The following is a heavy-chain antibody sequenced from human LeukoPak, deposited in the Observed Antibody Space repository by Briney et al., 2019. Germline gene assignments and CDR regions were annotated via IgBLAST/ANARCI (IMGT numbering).Heavy chain of an antibody. D-gene: IGHD6-19*01. Sequence: GESLKISCKGSGYSFTTYSIGWVRQMPGKGLEWMGIIYPGDSETLYSPSFQGQVTISVDKSISTAYLQWSSLKASDTAMYYCARQSSGDYHWFDPWGQGTLVTVSS. V-gene: IGHV5-51*01. J-gene: IGHJ5*02. CDR2: IYPGDSET. CDR3: ARQSSGDYHWFDP. CDR1: GYSFTTYS.